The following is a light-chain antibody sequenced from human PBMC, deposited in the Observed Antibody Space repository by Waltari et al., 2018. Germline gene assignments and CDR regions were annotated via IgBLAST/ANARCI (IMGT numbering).Light chain of an antibody. CDR1: SRDVGGYKY. J-gene: IGLJ1*01. CDR2: DVS. V-gene: IGLV2-14*03. CDR3: SSYTSSSTQV. Sequence: QSALTQPASVSGSPGQPLTLSCPGTSRDVGGYKYVSWYQQHPGKAPKLMIYDVSNRPSGVSNRFSGSKSGNTASLTISGLQAEDEADYYCSSYTSSSTQVFGTGTKVTVL.